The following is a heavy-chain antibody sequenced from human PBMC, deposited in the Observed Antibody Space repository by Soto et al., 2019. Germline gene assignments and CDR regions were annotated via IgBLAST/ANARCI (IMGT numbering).Heavy chain of an antibody. CDR1: GGSFSGYY. J-gene: IGHJ5*02. Sequence: SETLSLTCAVYGGSFSGYYWSWLRQPPGKGLEWIGEINHSGSLNYNPSLKSRVTISVDTSKNQFSLKMTSVTAADTAVYYCATANWSHNYFDPWGQGTLVTVSS. D-gene: IGHD1-1*01. CDR2: INHSGSL. V-gene: IGHV4-34*01. CDR3: ATANWSHNYFDP.